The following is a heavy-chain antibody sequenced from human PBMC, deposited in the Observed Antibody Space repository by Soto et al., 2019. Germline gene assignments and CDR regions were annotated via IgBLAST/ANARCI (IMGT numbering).Heavy chain of an antibody. CDR1: GFIVSSYD. CDR3: SGSNYYYYYGMDV. D-gene: IGHD1-26*01. J-gene: IGHJ6*02. CDR2: ISSSGSTI. Sequence: QPGRSLRVSCQAHGFIVSSYDMNWVRQAPGKGLDWVSYISSSGSTIYYADSVKGRFTISRDNAKNSLYLQMNSLRAEDTAVYYCSGSNYYYYYGMDVWGQGTTVTVSS. V-gene: IGHV3-48*03.